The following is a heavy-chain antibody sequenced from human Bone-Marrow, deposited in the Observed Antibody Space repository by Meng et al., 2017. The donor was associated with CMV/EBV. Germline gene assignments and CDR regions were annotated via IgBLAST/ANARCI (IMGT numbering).Heavy chain of an antibody. V-gene: IGHV3-21*04. Sequence: GESLKISCAASGFTFSSYSMNWVRQAPGKGLEWVSSISSSSSYIYYADSVKGRFTISRDNAKNSLYLQMNNLRAEDTAVYYCARLTFNWNYAEDLDYWGQGTLVTVSS. D-gene: IGHD1-7*01. J-gene: IGHJ4*02. CDR3: ARLTFNWNYAEDLDY. CDR1: GFTFSSYS. CDR2: ISSSSSYI.